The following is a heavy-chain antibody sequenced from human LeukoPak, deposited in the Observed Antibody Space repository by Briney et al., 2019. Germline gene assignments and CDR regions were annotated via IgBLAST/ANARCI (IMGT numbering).Heavy chain of an antibody. CDR2: INHSRGT. V-gene: IGHV4-39*07. J-gene: IGHJ4*02. CDR1: GGSISSGDYY. CDR3: AREDYYFDS. Sequence: SETLSLTCTVSGGSISSGDYYWSWIRQPPGKGLEWIGEINHSRGTKYNPSLESRVTILLDASKNEFSLNLNSVTAADTAVYYCAREDYYFDSWGQGTLVTVSS.